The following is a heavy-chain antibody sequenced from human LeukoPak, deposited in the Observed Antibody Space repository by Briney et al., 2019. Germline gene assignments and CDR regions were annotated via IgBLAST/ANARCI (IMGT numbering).Heavy chain of an antibody. CDR1: GFTFSSYG. Sequence: PGGSLRLSCAASGFTFSSYGMSWVRQAPGKGLEWVAVIAYDGKTTYYADSVKGRFTISRDNSKNTVYLQMNSLRAEDTAVYYCAKGHSSGYGDYVNYWGQGTLVTVSS. CDR2: IAYDGKTT. J-gene: IGHJ4*02. V-gene: IGHV3-30*18. D-gene: IGHD6-13*01. CDR3: AKGHSSGYGDYVNY.